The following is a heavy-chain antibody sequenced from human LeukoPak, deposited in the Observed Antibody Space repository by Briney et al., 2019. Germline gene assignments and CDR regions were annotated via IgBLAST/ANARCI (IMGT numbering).Heavy chain of an antibody. CDR2: IIPILGIA. D-gene: IGHD3-22*01. V-gene: IGHV1-69*04. CDR1: GGTFSSYA. Sequence: SVKVSCKASGGTFSSYAISWVRQAPGQGLEWMGRIIPILGIANYAQKFQGRVTITADKSTSTAYMELSSLRSEDTAVYYCARAMIVMGYCGMDVWGQGTTVTVSS. J-gene: IGHJ6*02. CDR3: ARAMIVMGYCGMDV.